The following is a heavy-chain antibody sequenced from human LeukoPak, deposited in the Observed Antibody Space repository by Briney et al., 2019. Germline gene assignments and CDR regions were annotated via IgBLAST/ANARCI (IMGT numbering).Heavy chain of an antibody. V-gene: IGHV3-48*03. CDR1: GFTFSSYE. J-gene: IGHJ3*02. D-gene: IGHD2-21*02. CDR3: ARDLSCGGDCYSNDAFDI. Sequence: GGSLRLSCTASGFTFSSYEMNWVRQAPGKGLTWISYISTSGSITDYADSVKGRFTISRDNAKNSLYLQMNSLRAEDTAIYYCARDLSCGGDCYSNDAFDIWGQGTMVTVSS. CDR2: ISTSGSIT.